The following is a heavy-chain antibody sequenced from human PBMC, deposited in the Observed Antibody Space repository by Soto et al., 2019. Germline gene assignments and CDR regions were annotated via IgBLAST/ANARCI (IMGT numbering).Heavy chain of an antibody. CDR2: IGGSSDST. V-gene: IGHV3-23*01. CDR3: AKRDSTGYYYFSY. D-gene: IGHD3-22*01. CDR1: GFTFRSYA. Sequence: PGGSLRLSCAASGFTFRSYAMSWVRQPPGKGLEWVSGIGGSSDSTFYAHSVKGRFTISRDNSKDTLYLQMNSLRAEDTAVYYCAKRDSTGYYYFSYWGQGTLVTVSS. J-gene: IGHJ4*02.